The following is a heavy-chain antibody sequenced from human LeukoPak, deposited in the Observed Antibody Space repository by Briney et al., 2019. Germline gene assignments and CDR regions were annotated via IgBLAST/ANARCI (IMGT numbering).Heavy chain of an antibody. Sequence: PGGSLRLSCAASGFTFSSYNMNWVRQAPGKGLEWVSYISSSSSTIYYADSVKGRFTISRDNAKNSLYLQMNSLRAEDTAVYYCARDPESGYDIYMDVWAKGPRSPSP. CDR1: GFTFSSYN. J-gene: IGHJ6*03. V-gene: IGHV3-48*01. CDR2: ISSSSSTI. D-gene: IGHD5-12*01. CDR3: ARDPESGYDIYMDV.